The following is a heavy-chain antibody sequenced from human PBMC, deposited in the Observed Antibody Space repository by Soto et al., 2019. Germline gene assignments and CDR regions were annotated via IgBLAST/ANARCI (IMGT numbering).Heavy chain of an antibody. V-gene: IGHV3-33*01. D-gene: IGHD6-13*01. J-gene: IGHJ6*02. CDR3: ARDNLPPRTIAAPPQPYPPNYGMDV. Sequence: GGSLRLSCAASGFTFSSYGMHWVRQAPGKGLEWVAVIWYDGSNKYYADSVKGRFTISRDNSKNTLYLQMNSLRAEDTAVYYCARDNLPPRTIAAPPQPYPPNYGMDVWGQGTTVTVSS. CDR2: IWYDGSNK. CDR1: GFTFSSYG.